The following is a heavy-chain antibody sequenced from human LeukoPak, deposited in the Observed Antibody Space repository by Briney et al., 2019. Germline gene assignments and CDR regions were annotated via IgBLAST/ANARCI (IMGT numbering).Heavy chain of an antibody. CDR1: GFTFSSYW. CDR2: IKGDGSST. V-gene: IGHV3-74*01. J-gene: IGHJ4*02. D-gene: IGHD2-2*02. CDR3: AKDHTPGLADY. Sequence: PGGSLRLSCAASGFTFSSYWMHWVRHTPGKGLVWVSRIKGDGSSTSYADSVKGRFTISRDNAKNTLYLQMNSLRAEDTAVYYCAKDHTPGLADYWGQGTLVTVSS.